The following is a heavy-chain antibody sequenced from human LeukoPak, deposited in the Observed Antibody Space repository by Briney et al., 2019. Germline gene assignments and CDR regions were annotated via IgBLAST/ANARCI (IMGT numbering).Heavy chain of an antibody. Sequence: PGGSLRLSCAASGFTFTSYWMSWVRQAPGKGLEWVAVISYDGSNKYYADSVKGRFTISRDNSKNTLYLQMNSLRAEDTAVYYCARDRVPAAKRSGSMDVWGKGTTVTVSS. CDR3: ARDRVPAAKRSGSMDV. D-gene: IGHD2-2*01. J-gene: IGHJ6*04. CDR1: GFTFTSYW. CDR2: ISYDGSNK. V-gene: IGHV3-30*03.